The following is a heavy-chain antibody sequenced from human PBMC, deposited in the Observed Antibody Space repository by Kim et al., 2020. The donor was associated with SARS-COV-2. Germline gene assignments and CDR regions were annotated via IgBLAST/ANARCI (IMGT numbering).Heavy chain of an antibody. CDR3: ARHKNYGDYGETRRYFDY. Sequence: GESLKISCKGSGYSFTSYWISWVRQMPGKGLEWMGRIDPSDSYTNYSPSFQGHVTISADKSISTAYLQWSSLKASDTAMYYCARHKNYGDYGETRRYFDYWGQGTLVTVSS. J-gene: IGHJ4*02. V-gene: IGHV5-10-1*01. CDR2: IDPSDSYT. D-gene: IGHD4-17*01. CDR1: GYSFTSYW.